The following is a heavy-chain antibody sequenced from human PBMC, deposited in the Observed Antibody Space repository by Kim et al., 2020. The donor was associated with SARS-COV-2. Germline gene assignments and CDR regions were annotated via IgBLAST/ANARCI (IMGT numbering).Heavy chain of an antibody. CDR2: INPSGGST. CDR1: GYTFTSYY. V-gene: IGHV1-46*01. D-gene: IGHD5-12*01. Sequence: ASVKVSCKASGYTFTSYYMHWVRQAPGQGLEWMGIINPSGGSTSYAQKFQGRVTMTRDTSTSTVYMELSSLRSEDTAVYYCARKGGGANGVKEMATIYYFDYWGQGTLVTVSS. J-gene: IGHJ4*02. CDR3: ARKGGGANGVKEMATIYYFDY.